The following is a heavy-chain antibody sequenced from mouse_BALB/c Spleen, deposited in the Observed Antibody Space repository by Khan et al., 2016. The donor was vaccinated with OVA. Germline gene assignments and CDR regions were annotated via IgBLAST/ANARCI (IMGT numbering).Heavy chain of an antibody. Sequence: QVQLKESGPGLVAPSQSLSITCTVSGFSLTRYGVHWVRQPPGKGLEWLGVIWAGGSTNYNSALLSRLSISKDNSKSQVFLKMNSRQTDDTAMYYCARREDIWGQGTTLTVSS. CDR1: GFSLTRYG. D-gene: IGHD1-3*01. CDR3: ARREDI. CDR2: IWAGGST. V-gene: IGHV2-9*02. J-gene: IGHJ2*01.